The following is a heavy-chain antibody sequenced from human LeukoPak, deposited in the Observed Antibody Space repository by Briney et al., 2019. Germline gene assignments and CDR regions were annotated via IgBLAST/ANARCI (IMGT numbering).Heavy chain of an antibody. J-gene: IGHJ6*03. CDR2: IYHSGST. Sequence: SEALSLTCTVSGYSISSGYYWGWIRQPPGKGLEWIGSIYHSGSTYYNPSLKSRVTISVDTSKNQFSLKLSSVTAADTAVYYCARESRGSGKRSYYYMDVWGKGTTVTVSS. V-gene: IGHV4-38-2*02. CDR1: GYSISSGYY. D-gene: IGHD3-10*01. CDR3: ARESRGSGKRSYYYMDV.